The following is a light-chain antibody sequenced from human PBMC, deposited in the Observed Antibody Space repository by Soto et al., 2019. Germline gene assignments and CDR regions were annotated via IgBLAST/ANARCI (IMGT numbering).Light chain of an antibody. CDR2: GVS. V-gene: IGKV3-15*01. Sequence: MTQSPATLSLSPGEGATLSCRASQNVRSNLAWYQQKPGQAPRLLIYGVSTRAAGIPARFSGSGSATEVSLTISSLQSEDFAVYYCQEYNNWPPMTFGQGTRVEI. CDR3: QEYNNWPPMT. J-gene: IGKJ1*01. CDR1: QNVRSN.